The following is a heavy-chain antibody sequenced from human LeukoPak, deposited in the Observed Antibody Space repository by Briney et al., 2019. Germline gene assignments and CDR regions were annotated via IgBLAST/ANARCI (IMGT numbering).Heavy chain of an antibody. CDR3: ARGQGYAYCSSTSCSNNWFDP. D-gene: IGHD2-2*01. V-gene: IGHV4-39*01. CDR2: IGYSGDT. Sequence: PSETLSLTCTVSGGSISNSNYFWAWIRQSPGKALEWIGSIGYSGDTYFNSALRSRVTLFVDTSKNQFSLKLSSVTAADTAVYYCARGQGYAYCSSTSCSNNWFDPWGQGTLVTVSS. CDR1: GGSISNSNYF. J-gene: IGHJ5*02.